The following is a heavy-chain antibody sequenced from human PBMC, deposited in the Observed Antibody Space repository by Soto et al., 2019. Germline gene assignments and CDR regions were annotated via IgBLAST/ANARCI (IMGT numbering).Heavy chain of an antibody. D-gene: IGHD5-12*01. CDR1: GDTFTNHV. CDR3: ARDLGSGYDQGDY. J-gene: IGHJ4*02. Sequence: QVQLVQSGDEVKKPGSSVKVSCKASGDTFTNHVFNWVRQAPGQGLEWMGGIISLFGTPNYSRRFQGRVTITADESTATSYMELSSLRSDDTAVYYCARDLGSGYDQGDYWGQGTLVTVSS. V-gene: IGHV1-69*12. CDR2: IISLFGTP.